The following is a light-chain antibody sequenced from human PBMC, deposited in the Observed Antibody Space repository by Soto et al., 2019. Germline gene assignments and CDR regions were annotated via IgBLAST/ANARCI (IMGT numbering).Light chain of an antibody. CDR1: RSVSSY. CDR3: RQGSNWYT. J-gene: IGKJ2*01. V-gene: IGKV3-11*01. CDR2: DAA. Sequence: EIVLTQSPATLPLSPGESATLSCRASRSVSSYLAWYQQKPGQAPRLLIYDAANRADVLPARFSGSASGTDFTLISSSQEPEVVALYYCRQGSNWYTFGQGTKLEIK.